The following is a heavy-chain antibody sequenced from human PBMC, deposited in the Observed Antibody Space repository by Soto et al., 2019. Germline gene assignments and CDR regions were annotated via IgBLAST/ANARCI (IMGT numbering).Heavy chain of an antibody. J-gene: IGHJ5*02. CDR1: GASISGFY. Sequence: SETLSLTCTVSGASISGFYWSWIRKSAGKGLEWIGRIYATGTTDYNPSLKSRVMMSVDTSKKQFSLKLRSVTAADTAVYYCVRDGTKTLRDWFDPWGQGALVTVSS. CDR2: IYATGTT. CDR3: VRDGTKTLRDWFDP. V-gene: IGHV4-4*07. D-gene: IGHD1-1*01.